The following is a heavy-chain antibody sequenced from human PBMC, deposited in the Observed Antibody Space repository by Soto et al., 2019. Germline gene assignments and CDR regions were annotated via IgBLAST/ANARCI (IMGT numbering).Heavy chain of an antibody. D-gene: IGHD1-7*01. CDR2: LSYDGSDK. V-gene: IGHV3-30*18. J-gene: IGHJ4*02. Sequence: GGSLRLSCASSGFTISSYGMHLVRQAPGRGLEWVAFLSYDGSDKYPTDSLKGRFTISRDTSKNTLYLQMNSLRDEDTAVYFCAKGWNYGSDWGQGTLVTVSS. CDR1: GFTISSYG. CDR3: AKGWNYGSD.